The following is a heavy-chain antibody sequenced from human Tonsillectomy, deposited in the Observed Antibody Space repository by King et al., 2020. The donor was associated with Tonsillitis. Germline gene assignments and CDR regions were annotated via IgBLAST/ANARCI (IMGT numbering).Heavy chain of an antibody. J-gene: IGHJ4*02. V-gene: IGHV1-69*06. CDR2: IIPIFGTA. D-gene: IGHD3/OR15-3a*01. CDR1: GGTFSSYT. CDR3: ARLGLSRYGLASVFDY. Sequence: QLVQSGAEVKKPGSSVKVSCKASGGTFSSYTISWVRQAPGQGLEWMGGIIPIFGTANYAQKFQGRVTITADKSTSTAYMELSSLRSEDTAVYYCARLGLSRYGLASVFDYWGQGTLVTVSS.